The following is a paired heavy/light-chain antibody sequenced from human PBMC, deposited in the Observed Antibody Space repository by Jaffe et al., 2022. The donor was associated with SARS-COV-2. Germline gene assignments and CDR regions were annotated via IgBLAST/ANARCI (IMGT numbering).Light chain of an antibody. J-gene: IGLJ2*01. CDR2: NNN. CDR1: NSNIGTNT. V-gene: IGLV1-44*01. CDR3: ACWDDSLSALV. Sequence: QSVLTQPPSASGTPGQRVTISCSGSNSNIGTNTVNWYQQLPGTAPRVLIYNNNQRPSGVPARFSASKSGTSASLAISGLQSEDDTDYYCACWDDSLSALVFGGGTKLTVL.
Heavy chain of an antibody. CDR3: ARGRRGYTSAWFKDLHWRTQKTKSPREDKNSYYYYYMDV. Sequence: QAQLVQSGTEVKKPGASVRVSCKASGYSFSNFEINWVRQAPGQGLEWMGRLNPNTSTTDLAQKFQGRVSLTRNISRGTAYLEVSSLRREDTAVYYCARGRRGYTSAWFKDLHWRTQKTKSPREDKNSYYYYYMDVWGKGTTVTVSS. D-gene: IGHD1-1*01. J-gene: IGHJ6*03. CDR1: GYSFSNFE. V-gene: IGHV1-8*01. CDR2: LNPNTSTT.